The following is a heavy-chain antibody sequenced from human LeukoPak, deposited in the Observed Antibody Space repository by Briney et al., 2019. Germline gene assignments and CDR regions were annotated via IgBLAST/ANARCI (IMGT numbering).Heavy chain of an antibody. D-gene: IGHD5-24*01. V-gene: IGHV3-9*01. Sequence: GGSLRLSCAASGFTFDDYAMHWVRHAPGKGLEWVSGITWNSGSIAYAVSVKGRFTISRDNAKNSLYLQMNSLRAEDTAVYYCARDIGSGYNLGCWFDPWGQGTLVTVSS. CDR1: GFTFDDYA. J-gene: IGHJ5*02. CDR2: ITWNSGSI. CDR3: ARDIGSGYNLGCWFDP.